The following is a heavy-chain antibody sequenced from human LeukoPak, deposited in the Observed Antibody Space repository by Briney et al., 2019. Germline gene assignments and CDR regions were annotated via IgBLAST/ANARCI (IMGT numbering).Heavy chain of an antibody. D-gene: IGHD3-16*01. J-gene: IGHJ4*02. CDR1: GFTFSNYA. V-gene: IGHV3-23*01. Sequence: GGSLRLSCAASGFTFSNYAMSWVRQAPGKGLEWVSAISGSGGSTYYADSVKGRFTISRDNSKNTLYLQMNSLRAEDTAVYYCAKARQGLRLGESDYWGQGTLVTVSS. CDR2: ISGSGGST. CDR3: AKARQGLRLGESDY.